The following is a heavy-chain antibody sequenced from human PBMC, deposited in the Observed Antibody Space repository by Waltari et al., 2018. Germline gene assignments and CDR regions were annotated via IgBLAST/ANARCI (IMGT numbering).Heavy chain of an antibody. J-gene: IGHJ2*01. CDR3: ASGRRSDNWNYEQCCYFDL. V-gene: IGHV1-8*01. CDR2: MNPHSCNT. Sequence: QVQLVQSGAEVKTPGASVKVSCKASGYTFTSYDINWVRQDTGQGLEWMGWMNPHSCNTGDQQELHGRVTRTRTTSINTAYMELQSLRAEGTHQYYWASGRRSDNWNYEQCCYFDLWGRGALVAVSS. D-gene: IGHD1-7*01. CDR1: GYTFTSYD.